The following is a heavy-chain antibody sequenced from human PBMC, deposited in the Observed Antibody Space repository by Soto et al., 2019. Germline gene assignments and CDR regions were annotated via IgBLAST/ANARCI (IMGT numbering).Heavy chain of an antibody. Sequence: ASVKVSCKAYGYTYSNYGVNWVRQAPGQGLEWMGWISAYNGDTKYAQNFQGRVAMTTDTSTDTAYMELRSLRSDDTALYYCARDRISHVFYYGMDVWGQGTTVTVSS. J-gene: IGHJ6*02. CDR2: ISAYNGDT. CDR3: ARDRISHVFYYGMDV. CDR1: GYTYSNYG. V-gene: IGHV1-18*01.